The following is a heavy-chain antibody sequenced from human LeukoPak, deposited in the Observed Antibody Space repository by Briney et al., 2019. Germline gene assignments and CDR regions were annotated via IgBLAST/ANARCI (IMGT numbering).Heavy chain of an antibody. J-gene: IGHJ3*02. CDR1: GFTVSSSY. CDR2: ISSSTNTI. D-gene: IGHD4-23*01. V-gene: IGHV3-48*02. CDR3: ARGGYGANDDAFDI. Sequence: GGSLRLSCAASGFTVSSSYMSWVRQAPGKGLEWVSYISSSTNTIYYADSVKGRFTISRDNAKNSLFLQMNSLRDEDTAVYYCARGGYGANDDAFDIWGQGTMVTVSS.